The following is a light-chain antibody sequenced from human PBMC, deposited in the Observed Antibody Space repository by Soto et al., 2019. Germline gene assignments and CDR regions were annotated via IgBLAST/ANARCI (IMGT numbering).Light chain of an antibody. J-gene: IGKJ2*03. CDR1: QSVSSN. CDR2: GAS. Sequence: EIVMTQSPAALSVSPGERATLSCRASQSVSSNLAWYQQKPGQAPRLLIYGASTRATGIPVRFSGSGSGTEFTLTISSLQSEDFAVYYCQQYKNWPPVYSFGQGTKLDIK. CDR3: QQYKNWPPVYS. V-gene: IGKV3-15*01.